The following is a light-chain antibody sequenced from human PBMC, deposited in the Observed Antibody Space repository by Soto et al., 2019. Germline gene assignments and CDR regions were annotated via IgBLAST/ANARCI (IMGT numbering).Light chain of an antibody. V-gene: IGLV2-8*01. CDR2: EVS. J-gene: IGLJ1*01. Sequence: QSALTQPPSASGSPGQSVTISCTGTSSDVVGYNYVSWYQHHPGKAPKLMIYEVSKRPSGVPDRFSGSKSGNTASLTVSGLQAEDEADYYCSSYAGSNNYVFGTGTKLTVL. CDR3: SSYAGSNNYV. CDR1: SSDVVGYNY.